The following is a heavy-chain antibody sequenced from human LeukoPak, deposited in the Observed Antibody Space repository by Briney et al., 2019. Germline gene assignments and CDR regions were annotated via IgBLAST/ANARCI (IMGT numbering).Heavy chain of an antibody. CDR3: AKGKADYYGSGPPGY. CDR2: ISWNSGSI. J-gene: IGHJ4*02. D-gene: IGHD3-10*01. Sequence: PGRSLRLSCAASGFTFDDYAMHWVRQAPGKGLEWVSGISWNSGSIGYADSVKGRFTISRDNAKNSLYLQMNSLRAEDTALYYCAKGKADYYGSGPPGYWGQGTLVTVSS. CDR1: GFTFDDYA. V-gene: IGHV3-9*01.